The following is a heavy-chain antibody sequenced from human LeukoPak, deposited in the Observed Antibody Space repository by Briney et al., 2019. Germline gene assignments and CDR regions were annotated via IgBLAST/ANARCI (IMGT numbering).Heavy chain of an antibody. CDR2: IRYDGNNR. J-gene: IGHJ6*03. Sequence: GGSLTLSSAPSGFTLRRYAMHWVRQAPGKGREWGAFIRYDGNNRYYADSVKGRFTISRDNSKNTLYLQMNSLRVEDTALYYCAKDQVVPNYYYMDVWGKGTTVTVSS. CDR1: GFTLRRYA. V-gene: IGHV3-30*02. CDR3: AKDQVVPNYYYMDV. D-gene: IGHD2-15*01.